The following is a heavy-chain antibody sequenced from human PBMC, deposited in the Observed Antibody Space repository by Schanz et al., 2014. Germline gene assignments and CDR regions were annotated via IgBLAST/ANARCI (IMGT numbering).Heavy chain of an antibody. CDR3: ARAGQDFEYSSLSPIWYFDL. V-gene: IGHV1-2*02. Sequence: QVQLVQSGAEVKKPGASVKVSCKASGYTFTGYYMHWVRQAPGQGLEWMGWINPNSGGTNYAQKFQGRVTMTRDTSISTAYMELSRLRYDDTDVYYCARAGQDFEYSSLSPIWYFDLWGRGTLVTVSS. CDR1: GYTFTGYY. D-gene: IGHD6-6*01. CDR2: INPNSGGT. J-gene: IGHJ2*01.